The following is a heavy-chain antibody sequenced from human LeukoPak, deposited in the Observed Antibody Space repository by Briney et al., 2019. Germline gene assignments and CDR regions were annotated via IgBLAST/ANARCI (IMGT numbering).Heavy chain of an antibody. Sequence: GGSLRLSCAASGFAFSDYYMSWIRQAPGKGLEWVLYISSSGSTIYYADSVKGRFTISRDNAKNSLYLQMNSLRAEDTAVYYCARGLLAVAGNWFDPWGQGTLVTVSS. CDR3: ARGLLAVAGNWFDP. CDR1: GFAFSDYY. CDR2: ISSSGSTI. V-gene: IGHV3-11*01. J-gene: IGHJ5*02. D-gene: IGHD6-19*01.